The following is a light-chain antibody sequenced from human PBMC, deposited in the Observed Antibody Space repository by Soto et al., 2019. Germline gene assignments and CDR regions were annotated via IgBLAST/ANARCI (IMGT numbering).Light chain of an antibody. CDR3: MQALQTPLT. J-gene: IGKJ5*01. CDR1: QSLLNSNGNNN. V-gene: IGKV2-28*01. CDR2: LGS. Sequence: EIVMTQSPLSLPVIPGEPASISCWSSQSLLNSNGNNNLNWYLQKPGQSPQVLIYLGSNRASGVPDRFSGSGSGTDFTLGISRVEAEDVGVYYCMQALQTPLTFGQGTRLEIK.